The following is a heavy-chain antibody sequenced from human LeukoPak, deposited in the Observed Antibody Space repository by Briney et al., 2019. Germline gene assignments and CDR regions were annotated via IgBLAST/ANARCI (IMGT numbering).Heavy chain of an antibody. CDR1: GFTFSSYG. CDR2: IRYDGSNK. Sequence: AGGSLRLSCAASGFTFSSYGMHWVRQAPGKGLEWVAFIRYDGSNKYYADSVKGRFTISRDNSKNTLYLQMNSLRAEDTAVYYCAGSIMITFGGIGYWGQGTLVTVSS. V-gene: IGHV3-30*02. CDR3: AGSIMITFGGIGY. J-gene: IGHJ4*02. D-gene: IGHD3-16*01.